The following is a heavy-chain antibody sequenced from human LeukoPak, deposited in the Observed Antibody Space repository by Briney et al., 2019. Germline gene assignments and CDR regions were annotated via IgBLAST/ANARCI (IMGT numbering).Heavy chain of an antibody. V-gene: IGHV3-64*01. J-gene: IGHJ4*02. CDR1: GFTFSNFA. CDR3: ARDPYYDSSGYDY. CDR2: IGSNGGGT. D-gene: IGHD3-22*01. Sequence: GGSLRLSCAASGFTFSNFAMHWVRQAPGKGLEYVSGIGSNGGGTYDANSVKGRFTVSRDNSKNTLYLQMGSLRFEDMAVYYCARDPYYDSSGYDYWGQGTLVTVSS.